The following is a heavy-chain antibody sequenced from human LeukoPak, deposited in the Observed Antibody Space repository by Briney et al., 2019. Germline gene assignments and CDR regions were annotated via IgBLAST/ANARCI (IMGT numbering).Heavy chain of an antibody. D-gene: IGHD5-18*01. CDR2: INPNSGGT. CDR3: ARVPPYPYSYGPFDY. V-gene: IGHV1-2*06. CDR1: GYTYTGYY. Sequence: ASVKVSCKASGYTYTGYYMHWVRQAPGQGLEWMGRINPNSGGTNYAQKFQGRVTMTRDTSISTAYMELSRLRSDDTAVYYCARVPPYPYSYGPFDYWGQGTLVTVSS. J-gene: IGHJ4*02.